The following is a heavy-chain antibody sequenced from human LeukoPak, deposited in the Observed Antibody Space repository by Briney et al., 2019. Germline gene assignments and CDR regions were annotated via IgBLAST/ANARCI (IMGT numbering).Heavy chain of an antibody. Sequence: PSETLSLTGAVYGGSFSGHYWSWIRQPPGKGLEWIGEINHSGSTNYNPSLKSRVTISVDTSENQFSLQLNSVTPEDTAVYYCARGPGALLHWGQGILVTASS. CDR1: GGSFSGHY. CDR2: INHSGST. D-gene: IGHD3-10*01. V-gene: IGHV4-34*01. J-gene: IGHJ4*02. CDR3: ARGPGALLH.